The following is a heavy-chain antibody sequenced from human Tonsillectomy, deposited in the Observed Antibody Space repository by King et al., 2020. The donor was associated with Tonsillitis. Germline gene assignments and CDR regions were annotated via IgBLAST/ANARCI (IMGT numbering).Heavy chain of an antibody. CDR2: IIPFLGIT. V-gene: IGHV1-69*09. D-gene: IGHD2-2*01. J-gene: IGHJ4*02. Sequence: QLVQSGAEVKKPGSSVKVSCKASGGTFSSYAISWVRQAPGQGLEWMARIIPFLGITHYAQNFQGRVTITAEQSTSTGYMELSSLRSEDTAVYYCASPGYCNGITCYKTPLDYWGQGTLVTVSS. CDR1: GGTFSSYA. CDR3: ASPGYCNGITCYKTPLDY.